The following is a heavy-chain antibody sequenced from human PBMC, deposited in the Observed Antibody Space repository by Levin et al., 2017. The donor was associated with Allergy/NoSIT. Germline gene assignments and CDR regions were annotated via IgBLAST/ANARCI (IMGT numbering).Heavy chain of an antibody. Sequence: QTLSLTCTFSGFSLTTTKMCVNWIRQPPGRALEWLARIDWDDDKYYSTSLKTRLTISKDTSKNQVVLTMTNMDPVDTATYYCARIVAGPDYFDYWGQGILVTVSS. J-gene: IGHJ4*02. CDR3: ARIVAGPDYFDY. CDR1: GFSLTTTKMC. D-gene: IGHD6-19*01. CDR2: IDWDDDK. V-gene: IGHV2-70*11.